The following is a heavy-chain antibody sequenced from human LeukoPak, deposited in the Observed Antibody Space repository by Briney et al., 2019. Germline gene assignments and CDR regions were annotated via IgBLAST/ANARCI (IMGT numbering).Heavy chain of an antibody. J-gene: IGHJ4*02. CDR1: GFTFSSYS. D-gene: IGHD3-9*01. Sequence: PGGSLRLSCAASGFTFSSYSMNWVRQAPGKGLEWVSSISSSSSYIYYADSVKGRFTISRDNAKNSLYLQMNSLRAEDTAVYYCARDPDILTGYYQKALDYWGQGTLVTVSS. CDR2: ISSSSSYI. CDR3: ARDPDILTGYYQKALDY. V-gene: IGHV3-21*01.